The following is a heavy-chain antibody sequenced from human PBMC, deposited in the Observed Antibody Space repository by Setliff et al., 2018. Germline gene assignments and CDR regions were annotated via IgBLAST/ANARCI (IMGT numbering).Heavy chain of an antibody. D-gene: IGHD6-6*01. CDR2: IKHTGTT. Sequence: SETLSLTCGASGGTFSDYYWTWIRQPPGKGLEWIGEIKHTGTTNYNPSLKSRVTISVDTPKNQFSLKMSSVTAADRGVYYCARGRNVAARLYDSWGQGTLVTVSS. CDR3: ARGRNVAARLYDS. J-gene: IGHJ4*02. CDR1: GGTFSDYY. V-gene: IGHV4-34*01.